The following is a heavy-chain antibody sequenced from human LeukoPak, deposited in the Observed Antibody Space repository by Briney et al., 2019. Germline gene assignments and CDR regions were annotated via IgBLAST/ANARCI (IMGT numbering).Heavy chain of an antibody. CDR2: INHSGST. V-gene: IGHV4-34*01. Sequence: SETLSLTCAVYGGSFSGYYWSWIRQPPGKGLEWIGEINHSGSTNYNPSLKSRVTISVDTSKNQFSLKLSSVTAADTAAYYCASSSRSTPFDYWGQGTMVTVSS. CDR3: ASSSRSTPFDY. CDR1: GGSFSGYY. J-gene: IGHJ4*03. D-gene: IGHD2-2*01.